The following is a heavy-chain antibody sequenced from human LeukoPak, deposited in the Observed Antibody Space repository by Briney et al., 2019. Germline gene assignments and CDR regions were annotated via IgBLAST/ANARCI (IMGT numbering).Heavy chain of an antibody. CDR2: ISYDGSNK. CDR1: GFTFSSYA. J-gene: IGHJ4*02. Sequence: GWSLRLSCAASGFTFSSYAMHWVRQAPGKGLEWVAVISYDGSNKYYADSVKGRFTISRDNSKNTLYLQMNSLRAEDTAVYYCASDQGSKYYFDYWGQGTLVTVSS. CDR3: ASDQGSKYYFDY. V-gene: IGHV3-30-3*01.